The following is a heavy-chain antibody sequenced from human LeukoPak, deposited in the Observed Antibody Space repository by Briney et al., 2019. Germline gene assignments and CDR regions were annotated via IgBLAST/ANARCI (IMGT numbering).Heavy chain of an antibody. J-gene: IGHJ6*03. Sequence: GGSLRLSCAASGFTFSSYAMHWVRQAPGKGLEWVAVISYDGSNKYYADSVKGRFTISRDNSKNMLYLQMNSLRAEDTAVYYCARGHSSSPTGYYYMDVWGKGTTVTVSS. D-gene: IGHD6-6*01. CDR3: ARGHSSSPTGYYYMDV. CDR2: ISYDGSNK. V-gene: IGHV3-30-3*01. CDR1: GFTFSSYA.